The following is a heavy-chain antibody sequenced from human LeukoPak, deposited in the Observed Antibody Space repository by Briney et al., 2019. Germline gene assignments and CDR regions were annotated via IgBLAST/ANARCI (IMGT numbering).Heavy chain of an antibody. CDR3: AKERIQLCFHLFDT. CDR2: ISGSGGST. V-gene: IGHV3-23*01. CDR1: GFTFSSYA. D-gene: IGHD5-18*01. J-gene: IGHJ4*02. Sequence: GGSLRLSCAASGFTFSSYAMSWVRQAPGKGLEWVSAISGSGGSTYYADSVKGRYTISRDNSKNTLYLQMNSLRAEDTAVYYCAKERIQLCFHLFDTWGQGTLVTVSP.